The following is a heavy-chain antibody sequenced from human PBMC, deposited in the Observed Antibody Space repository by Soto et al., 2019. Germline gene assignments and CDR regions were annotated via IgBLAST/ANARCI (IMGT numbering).Heavy chain of an antibody. J-gene: IGHJ4*01. V-gene: IGHV3-23*01. CDR2: IRGSGADT. CDR1: GFTFNNYP. Sequence: GGSLRLSCAGSGFTFNNYPMSWVRQAPGKGLEWVSAIRGSGADTFYADSVKGRFTSSRDNSKNTIYLQMSSLRAEDTAIYYCAKSRVATNVAMFDCWGHGTLVTVYS. D-gene: IGHD5-12*01. CDR3: AKSRVATNVAMFDC.